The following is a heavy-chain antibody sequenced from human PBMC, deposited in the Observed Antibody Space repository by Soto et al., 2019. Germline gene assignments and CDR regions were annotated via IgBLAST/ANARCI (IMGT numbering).Heavy chain of an antibody. CDR1: GYAYTSHV. CDR2: ISAYNGDT. J-gene: IGHJ5*02. CDR3: AWDSRQLPDSWLDP. D-gene: IGHD2-2*01. V-gene: IGHV1-18*04. Sequence: ASVKVSCKASGYAYTSHVISWVLQAPGQGLEWMGWISAYNGDTNYAQKFQGRLTMTTDASTRTANMELRSLTSDDTAVYFCAWDSRQLPDSWLDPWGKGSLVT.